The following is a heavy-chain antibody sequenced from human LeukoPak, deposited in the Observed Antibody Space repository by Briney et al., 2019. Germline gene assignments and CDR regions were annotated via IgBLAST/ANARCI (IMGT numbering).Heavy chain of an antibody. CDR2: IIPIFGTA. CDR1: GGTFSSYA. J-gene: IGHJ5*02. Sequence: ASVKVSCKASGGTFSSYAISWVRQAPGQGLEWMGGIIPIFGTANYAQKFQGRVTITTDESTSTAYMELSSLRSEDTAVYYCVSRSSGARFDPWGQGTLVTVSS. V-gene: IGHV1-69*05. CDR3: VSRSSGARFDP. D-gene: IGHD2-15*01.